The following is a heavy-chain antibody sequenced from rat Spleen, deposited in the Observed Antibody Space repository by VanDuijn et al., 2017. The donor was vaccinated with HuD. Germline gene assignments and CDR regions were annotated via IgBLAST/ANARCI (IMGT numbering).Heavy chain of an antibody. V-gene: IGHV5-31*01. CDR1: GFTFNNYW. CDR3: ASHGRGGTTYYYVMDV. CDR2: ITNTGGST. D-gene: IGHD4-3*01. Sequence: EVQLVESGGGLVQPGRSLKLSCVASGFTFNNYWMTWIRQAPGKGLEWVASITNTGGSTYSRDSVKGRFTISRDNSKTTLYLQMDRLRSDDTATDYCASHGRGGTTYYYVMDVWGQGTSGTVSS. J-gene: IGHJ4*01.